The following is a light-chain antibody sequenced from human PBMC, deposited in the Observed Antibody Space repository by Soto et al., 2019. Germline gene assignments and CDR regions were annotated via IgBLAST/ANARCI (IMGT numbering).Light chain of an antibody. CDR3: FSYTSSGTMI. CDR2: DVS. V-gene: IGLV2-14*03. Sequence: QSVLTQPASVSGSPGESITISCTGTSSDVGGYNYVSWYQQHPGKAPKLMIYDVSNRPSGVSNRLSGSKSGNTASLTISGLQAADEADYYCFSYTSSGTMIFGGGTQLTVL. J-gene: IGLJ2*01. CDR1: SSDVGGYNY.